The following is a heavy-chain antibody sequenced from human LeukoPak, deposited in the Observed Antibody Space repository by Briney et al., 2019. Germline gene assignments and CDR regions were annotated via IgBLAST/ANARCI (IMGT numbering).Heavy chain of an antibody. CDR2: IYGSGRT. CDR1: GASINGYF. Sequence: SETLSLTCTVSGASINGYFWSWIRQSAGKGREGIGRIYGSGRTNYNPSLESRATVSSDTSKNKFSLKLRSVTAADKAVYYCSRDMVRETLMYWFDPWGPGILVTVS. J-gene: IGHJ5*02. D-gene: IGHD3-10*01. V-gene: IGHV4-4*07. CDR3: SRDMVRETLMYWFDP.